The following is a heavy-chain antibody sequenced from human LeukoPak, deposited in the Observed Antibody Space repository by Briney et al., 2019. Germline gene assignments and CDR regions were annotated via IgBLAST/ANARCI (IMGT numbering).Heavy chain of an antibody. V-gene: IGHV4-30-4*08. CDR2: IYYSGST. J-gene: IGHJ6*04. CDR1: GGSISSGDYY. CDR3: ARDFWSGYYPLDV. Sequence: SETLSLTCTVSGGSISSGDYYWSWIRQPPGKGLEWIGYIYYSGSTYYNPSLKSRVTISVDTSKNQFSLKLSSVTAADTAVYYCARDFWSGYYPLDVWGKGTMVTVSS. D-gene: IGHD3-3*01.